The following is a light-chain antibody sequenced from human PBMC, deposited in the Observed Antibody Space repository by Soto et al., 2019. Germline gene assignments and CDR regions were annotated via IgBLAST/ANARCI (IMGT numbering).Light chain of an antibody. J-gene: IGKJ1*01. CDR2: DTS. CDR1: QRVSGGF. V-gene: IGKV3D-20*01. CDR3: QQSSTYSWT. Sequence: DIVLTQSPVTLSLSPGERATVYCEASQRVSGGFLAWYQQKPGLAPRLILYDTSYRATGIPDRFSGSGSGTEFTLTITSLQPGDFATYYCQQSSTYSWTFGQGTKVDIK.